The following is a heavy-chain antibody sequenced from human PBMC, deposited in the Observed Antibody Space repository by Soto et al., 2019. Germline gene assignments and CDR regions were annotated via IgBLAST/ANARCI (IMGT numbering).Heavy chain of an antibody. CDR1: GYTLTELS. Sequence: QVQLVQSGAEVKKPGASVKVSCKVSGYTLTELSMHWVRQAPGKGLEWMGGFDPQDGETTYAQKYQGRVNMTEETSTDTAYMELSSLRSEDTAVYYCATDLRYSYGRSWFDPWGQGTLVTVSS. J-gene: IGHJ5*02. CDR3: ATDLRYSYGRSWFDP. D-gene: IGHD5-18*01. CDR2: FDPQDGET. V-gene: IGHV1-24*01.